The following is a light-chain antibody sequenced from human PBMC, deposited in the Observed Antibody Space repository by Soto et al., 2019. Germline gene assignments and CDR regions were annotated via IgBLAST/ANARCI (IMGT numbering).Light chain of an antibody. J-gene: IGKJ1*01. CDR3: QQYCSSPPWT. CDR2: GAS. CDR1: QSVSSSY. Sequence: EIVLTQSPGTLSLSPGERATLSCRASQSVSSSYLAWYQQKPGQAPRLLIYGASSRPTGIPDRFSGSGSGTDFTLTISRLESEDFAVDYCQQYCSSPPWTFGQGTKVEIK. V-gene: IGKV3-20*01.